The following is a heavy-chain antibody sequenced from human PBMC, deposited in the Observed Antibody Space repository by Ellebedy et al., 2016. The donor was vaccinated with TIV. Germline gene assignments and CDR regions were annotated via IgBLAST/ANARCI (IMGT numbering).Heavy chain of an antibody. D-gene: IGHD1-14*01. Sequence: PGGSLRLSCGASGFTFSIYGMHWVRQAPGKGLEWVAAIWYDGSNKFYADSVRGRFTISRDNSKNTLFMQMNSLRTEDTAVYYCARGPGKGRAGGYYDYWGQGTLVTVSP. J-gene: IGHJ4*02. V-gene: IGHV3-33*01. CDR1: GFTFSIYG. CDR3: ARGPGKGRAGGYYDY. CDR2: IWYDGSNK.